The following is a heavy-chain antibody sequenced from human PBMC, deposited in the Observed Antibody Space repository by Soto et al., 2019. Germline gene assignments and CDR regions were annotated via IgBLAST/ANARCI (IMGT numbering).Heavy chain of an antibody. CDR2: INPNSGGT. Sequence: QVQLVQSGAEVKKPGASVKVSCKASGYTFTGYYMHWVRQAPGQGLEWMGWINPNSGGTNYAQKFQGWVTMTRDTSISTAYMELSRLTSDDTDVYYCERERQLGYTNNYYYYNGMDVWGQGTTVTVSS. V-gene: IGHV1-2*04. CDR1: GYTFTGYY. J-gene: IGHJ6*02. CDR3: ERERQLGYTNNYYYYNGMDV. D-gene: IGHD4-4*01.